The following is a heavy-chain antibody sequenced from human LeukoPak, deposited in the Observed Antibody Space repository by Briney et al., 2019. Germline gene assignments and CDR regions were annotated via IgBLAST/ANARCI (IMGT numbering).Heavy chain of an antibody. CDR2: ISSSSSTI. CDR1: GFIFSSYI. CDR3: ARERLRGYNYGLDY. V-gene: IGHV3-48*01. J-gene: IGHJ4*02. Sequence: GGSLRLSCAASGFIFSSYIMNWVRQAPGKGLEWVSYISSSSSTIYYADSVKGRFTISRDNVRNSLYLQMNSLRAEDTAAYYCARERLRGYNYGLDYWGQGTLVTVSS. D-gene: IGHD5-18*01.